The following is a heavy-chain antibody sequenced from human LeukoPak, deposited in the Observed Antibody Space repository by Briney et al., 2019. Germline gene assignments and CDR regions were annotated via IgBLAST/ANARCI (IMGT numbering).Heavy chain of an antibody. CDR1: GFTFDDYG. Sequence: GGSLRLSCAASGFTFDDYGMSWVRQGPGKGLEWVSAINRNGDSTGYADSVKGRFTISRDNAKNTQYLQMISLRAEDTAVYYCARGGYGSHYYYYYYMDVWGKGTTVTVSS. V-gene: IGHV3-20*04. CDR2: INRNGDST. CDR3: ARGGYGSHYYYYYYMDV. D-gene: IGHD5-18*01. J-gene: IGHJ6*03.